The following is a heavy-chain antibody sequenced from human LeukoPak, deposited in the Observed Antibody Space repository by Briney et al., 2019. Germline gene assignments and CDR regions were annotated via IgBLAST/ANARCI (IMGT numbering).Heavy chain of an antibody. CDR3: ARGSTHYGYNWNGYWFDP. CDR1: GFTFSSYE. CDR2: ISSSGSTI. V-gene: IGHV3-48*03. Sequence: GGSLRLYCAASGFTFSSYEMNWVRQAPGKGLEWVSYISSSGSTIYYADSVKGRFTISRDNAKNSLYLQMNTLIAEYTAVYYCARGSTHYGYNWNGYWFDPWGQGTLVTVSS. J-gene: IGHJ5*02. D-gene: IGHD1-1*01.